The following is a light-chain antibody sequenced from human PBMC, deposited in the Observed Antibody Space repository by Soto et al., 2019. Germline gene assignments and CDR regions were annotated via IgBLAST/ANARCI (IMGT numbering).Light chain of an antibody. CDR1: SSNIGGNS. CDR2: YDN. J-gene: IGLJ1*01. Sequence: QSVMTQPPSVSAAPGQKVTISCSGTSSNIGGNSVSWYQQLPGTAPKLLIYYDNNRPSGIPDRFSGSKSGTSATLGITGFQTGDEADYYCGSWYSSLSAYVFGTGTKLTVL. CDR3: GSWYSSLSAYV. V-gene: IGLV1-51*01.